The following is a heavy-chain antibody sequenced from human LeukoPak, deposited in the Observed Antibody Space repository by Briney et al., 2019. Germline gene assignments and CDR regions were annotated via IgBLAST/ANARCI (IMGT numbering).Heavy chain of an antibody. V-gene: IGHV3-21*01. CDR2: ISSSSSYI. CDR1: GFTFSSYS. CDR3: ARDLSEDGGGSVVVLPAGDFQH. J-gene: IGHJ1*01. D-gene: IGHD2-2*01. Sequence: KSGGSLRLSCAASGFTFSSYSMNWVRQAPGKGLEWVSSISSSSSYIYYADSEKGRFTISRDNAKNSLYLQMNSLRVEDTAVYYCARDLSEDGGGSVVVLPAGDFQHWGQGTLVTVSS.